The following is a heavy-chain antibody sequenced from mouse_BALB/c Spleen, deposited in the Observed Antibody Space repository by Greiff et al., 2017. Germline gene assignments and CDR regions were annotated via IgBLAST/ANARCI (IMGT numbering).Heavy chain of an antibody. CDR2: ISSGSSTI. V-gene: IGHV5-17*02. CDR3: ARSYYRYDVGAMDY. Sequence: EVQVVESGGGLVQPGGSRKLSCAASGFPFSSFGMHWVRQAPEKGLEWVAYISSGSSTIYYADTVKGRFTISRDNPKNTLFLQMTSLRSEDTAMYYCARSYYRYDVGAMDYWGQGTSVTVSS. J-gene: IGHJ4*01. CDR1: GFPFSSFG. D-gene: IGHD2-14*01.